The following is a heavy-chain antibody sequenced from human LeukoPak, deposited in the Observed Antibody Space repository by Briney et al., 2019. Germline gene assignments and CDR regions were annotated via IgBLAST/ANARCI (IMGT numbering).Heavy chain of an antibody. Sequence: PSETLSLTCNVCGYSIRSDYYWGWIRQPPGEGLEWIGNIHHGGSSYHNPSLKNRVTISVDTSKNQFSLKLSSVTAADTAVYYCARHSPPVAAAGTDMDVWGKGTTVTVSS. CDR1: GYSIRSDYY. CDR3: ARHSPPVAAAGTDMDV. J-gene: IGHJ6*03. D-gene: IGHD6-13*01. CDR2: IHHGGSS. V-gene: IGHV4-38-2*02.